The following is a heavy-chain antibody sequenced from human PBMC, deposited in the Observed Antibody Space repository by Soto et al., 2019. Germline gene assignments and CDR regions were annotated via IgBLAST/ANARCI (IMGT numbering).Heavy chain of an antibody. J-gene: IGHJ6*03. CDR2: ISSSGSTI. D-gene: IGHD3-3*01. CDR1: GFTFSDYY. V-gene: IGHV3-11*01. Sequence: RGSLRLSCAASGFTFSDYYMSWIRQAPGKGLEWVSYISSSGSTIYYADSVKGRFTISRDNAKNSLYLQMNSLRAEDTAVYYCARAHGSITIFGVVIIPVSYMDVWGKGTTVTVSS. CDR3: ARAHGSITIFGVVIIPVSYMDV.